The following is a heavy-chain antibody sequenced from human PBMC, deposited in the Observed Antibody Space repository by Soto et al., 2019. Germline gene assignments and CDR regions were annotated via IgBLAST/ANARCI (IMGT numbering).Heavy chain of an antibody. J-gene: IGHJ5*02. V-gene: IGHV1-8*01. CDR1: GYSFTNND. CDR3: ARMATFGSLNWFDP. D-gene: IGHD3-16*01. CDR2: MNPGSGDT. Sequence: ASVKVSCKASGYSFTNNDVTWVRQATGQGLEWMGWMNPGSGDTGYAQRFQGRVTMTRDISIATAYMELSSLRSDDTAIYYCARMATFGSLNWFDPWGQGTLVTVSS.